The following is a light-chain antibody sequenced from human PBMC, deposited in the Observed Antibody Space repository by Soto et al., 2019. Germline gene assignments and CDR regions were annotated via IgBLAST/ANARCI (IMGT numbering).Light chain of an antibody. J-gene: IGLJ1*01. CDR1: SSNIGNNY. V-gene: IGLV1-51*01. CDR2: DND. Sequence: QSVLTQPPSVSAAPGQKVTISCSGRSSNIGNNYVSWYQQLPGTAPKLLIYDNDKRPSGIPDRFSGPKSGTSATLGITGLQTGDEADYYCGTWDTSLSARVFGTGTKVTVL. CDR3: GTWDTSLSARV.